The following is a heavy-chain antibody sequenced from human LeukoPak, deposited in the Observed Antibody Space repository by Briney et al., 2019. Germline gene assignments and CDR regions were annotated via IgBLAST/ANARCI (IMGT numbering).Heavy chain of an antibody. J-gene: IGHJ4*02. V-gene: IGHV4-39*07. CDR2: IYYSGST. CDR3: ARDPVYRTDY. Sequence: SETLSLTCTASGGSISSSSYYWGWIRQPPGKGLEWIGSIYYSGSTYYNPSLKSRVTISVDTSKNQFSLKLSSVTAADTAVYYCARDPVYRTDYWGQGTLVTVSS. CDR1: GGSISSSSYY. D-gene: IGHD5/OR15-5a*01.